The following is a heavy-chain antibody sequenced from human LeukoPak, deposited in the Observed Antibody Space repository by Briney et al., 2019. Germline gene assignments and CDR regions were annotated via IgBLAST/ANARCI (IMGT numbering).Heavy chain of an antibody. Sequence: GGSLRLSCAASGFPFSTYWMHWVRQPPGKGLMWVSRISPDGSSRSYADSVKGRFIISRDNAKNMLSLQMNSLTAADTAVYYCASDGGLLPDNWGKGTLVTVSS. J-gene: IGHJ4*02. CDR2: ISPDGSSR. D-gene: IGHD2-21*02. V-gene: IGHV3-74*01. CDR3: ASDGGLLPDN. CDR1: GFPFSTYW.